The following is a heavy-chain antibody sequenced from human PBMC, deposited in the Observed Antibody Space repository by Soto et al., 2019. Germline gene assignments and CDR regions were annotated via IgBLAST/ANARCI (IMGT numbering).Heavy chain of an antibody. V-gene: IGHV3-66*01. CDR2: ISSSDST. CDR1: GFTVSGNF. D-gene: IGHD1-26*01. J-gene: IGHJ6*02. Sequence: GGSLRLSCAASGFTVSGNFMSWVRQAPGEGLEWVSIISSSDSTSHADSVKGRFTISRDNSKNTLYLQMNSLRAEDTALYYCAGRALGYYYGMDVWGQGTTVTVSS. CDR3: AGRALGYYYGMDV.